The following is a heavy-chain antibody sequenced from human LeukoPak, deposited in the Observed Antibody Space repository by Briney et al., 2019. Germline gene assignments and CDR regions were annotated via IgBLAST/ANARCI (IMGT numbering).Heavy chain of an antibody. J-gene: IGHJ5*02. CDR3: ARVDIVTTNYFDP. Sequence: SETLSLTCVVYGESFSGYYWTWIRQPPGKGLEWIGEVNHSGTTTYNPSLKSRVTVSVDTSRNQFSLRLSFVTAADTAVYYCARVDIVTTNYFDPWGQGTLVIVSP. V-gene: IGHV4-34*01. CDR1: GESFSGYY. CDR2: VNHSGTT. D-gene: IGHD5-12*01.